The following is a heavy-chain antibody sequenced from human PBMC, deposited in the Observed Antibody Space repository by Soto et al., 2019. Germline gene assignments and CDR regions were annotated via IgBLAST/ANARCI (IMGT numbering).Heavy chain of an antibody. D-gene: IGHD3-22*01. Sequence: QLQLQESGPGLVKPSETLSLTCTVSAGSISSSSYFSGWIRQPPGKGLEWIGTIDYRGSTSYNPSLTSRVTISVDTSKNQFSLTLSSVTAADTAVYYCATRLYHSRGYYYVPYWGQGTLVTVSS. J-gene: IGHJ4*02. CDR2: IDYRGST. V-gene: IGHV4-39*01. CDR1: AGSISSSSYF. CDR3: ATRLYHSRGYYYVPY.